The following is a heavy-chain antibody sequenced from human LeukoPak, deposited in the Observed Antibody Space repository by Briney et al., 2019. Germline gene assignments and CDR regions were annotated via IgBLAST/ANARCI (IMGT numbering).Heavy chain of an antibody. CDR3: ARDRKAAGTARKDY. CDR2: ISSSSSYI. J-gene: IGHJ4*02. CDR1: GFTFSSYS. D-gene: IGHD6-13*01. Sequence: PGGSLRLSCAASGFTFSSYSMNWVRQAPGKGLEWVSSISSSSSYIYYADSVKGRFTISRDNAKNSLYLQINSLRAEDTAVYYCARDRKAAGTARKDYWGQGTLVTVSS. V-gene: IGHV3-21*01.